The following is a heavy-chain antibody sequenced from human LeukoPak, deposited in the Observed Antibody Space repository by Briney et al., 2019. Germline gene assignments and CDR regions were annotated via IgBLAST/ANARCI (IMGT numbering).Heavy chain of an antibody. CDR3: ARGPSRAGLWFGTTYYYYMDV. Sequence: GGSLRLSCAASGFTFSSYSMNWVRQAPGKGLEWVSLISSSSSHIYYADSVKGRFTISRDNAKNSLYLQMNSLRAEDTAVYYCARGPSRAGLWFGTTYYYYMDVWGKGTTVTISS. V-gene: IGHV3-21*01. CDR1: GFTFSSYS. D-gene: IGHD3-10*01. J-gene: IGHJ6*03. CDR2: ISSSSSHI.